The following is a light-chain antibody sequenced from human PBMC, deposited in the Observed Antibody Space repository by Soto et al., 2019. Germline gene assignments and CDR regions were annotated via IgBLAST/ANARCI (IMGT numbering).Light chain of an antibody. CDR1: QDINTY. CDR2: AAS. J-gene: IGKJ5*01. Sequence: DIQLTQSPSFLSASVGDRVTITYRASQDINTYLAWYQQKPGKAPKLLIFAASTLQNRVPSRFSGSGAGTEFTVIITSLQPEDFATYYCQQLKSYPITFGQGTRLEIK. CDR3: QQLKSYPIT. V-gene: IGKV1-9*01.